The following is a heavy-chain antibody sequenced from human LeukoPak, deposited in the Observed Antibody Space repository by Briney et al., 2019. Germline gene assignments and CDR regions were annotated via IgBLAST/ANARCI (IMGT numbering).Heavy chain of an antibody. CDR3: ARNPDCSSTSCYGTNWFDP. Sequence: SETPSLTCAVYGGSFSGYYWSWIRQPPGKGLEWIGEINHSGSTNYNPSLKSRVTISVDTSKNQFSLKLSSVTAADTAVYYCARNPDCSSTSCYGTNWFDPWGQGTLVTVSS. CDR2: INHSGST. CDR1: GGSFSGYY. V-gene: IGHV4-34*01. J-gene: IGHJ5*02. D-gene: IGHD2-2*01.